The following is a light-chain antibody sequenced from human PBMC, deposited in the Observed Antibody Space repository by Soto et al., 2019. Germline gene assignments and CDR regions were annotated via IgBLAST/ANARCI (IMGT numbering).Light chain of an antibody. CDR3: AAWDDSLNGQGV. Sequence: QSVLTQPPSASGTPGQRVTSSCSGSSSNIGRNTVAWYQQLPGTAPKLLIYSNNQRPSWVPDRFSGSKSGTSASLAISGVQSEDEADYYCAAWDDSLNGQGVFGGGTKVTVL. CDR1: SSNIGRNT. V-gene: IGLV1-44*01. J-gene: IGLJ3*02. CDR2: SNN.